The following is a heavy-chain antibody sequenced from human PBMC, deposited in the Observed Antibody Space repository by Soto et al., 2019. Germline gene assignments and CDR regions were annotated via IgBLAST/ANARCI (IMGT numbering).Heavy chain of an antibody. CDR2: ITWNGGTI. J-gene: IGHJ5*02. D-gene: IGHD6-13*01. V-gene: IGHV3-9*01. CDR1: GFAFDGYV. CDR3: AKGGSAALIAPSGRDNWFDP. Sequence: PGGSLRLSCAASGFAFDGYVMHWVRQPPGRGLEWVSGITWNGGTIRYVDSVKGRFTISRDNAENSLYLQMNSLRPEDTAVYYCAKGGSAALIAPSGRDNWFDPWGQGTPVTVSS.